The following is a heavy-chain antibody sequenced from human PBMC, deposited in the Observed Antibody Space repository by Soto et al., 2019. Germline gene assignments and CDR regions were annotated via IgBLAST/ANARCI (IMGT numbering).Heavy chain of an antibody. J-gene: IGHJ4*02. CDR1: AFIFSSYA. Sequence: LXLSCAASAFIFSSYAMSWVRQAPGKGLEWVSVVRGDGTSTYYADSVKGRFTISRDNSKNTLYLQMNSLRVEDTAVYFCAKTAFTTAWSPFDYWGQGTLVTVSS. CDR3: AKTAFTTAWSPFDY. V-gene: IGHV3-23*01. CDR2: VRGDGTST. D-gene: IGHD2-2*01.